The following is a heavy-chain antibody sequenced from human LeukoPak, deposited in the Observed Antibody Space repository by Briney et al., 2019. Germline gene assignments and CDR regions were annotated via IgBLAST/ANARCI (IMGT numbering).Heavy chain of an antibody. CDR3: ARGYYDRGAFDI. D-gene: IGHD3-22*01. J-gene: IGHJ3*02. V-gene: IGHV4-59*01. CDR1: GGSISSYH. Sequence: PSETLSLTCTVSGGSISSYHWSWIRQPPGRGLEWIGYIYYSGSTNYNPSLKSRVTISVDTSENQFSLKLSSVTAADTAVYYCARGYYDRGAFDIWGQGTMVTVSS. CDR2: IYYSGST.